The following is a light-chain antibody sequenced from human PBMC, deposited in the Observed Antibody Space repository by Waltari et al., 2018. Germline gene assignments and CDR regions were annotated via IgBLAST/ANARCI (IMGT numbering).Light chain of an antibody. Sequence: QSVLTQPPSASETPGQRVTSSCSGSNSNLGSNYLYWYQQLPGTAPKPLIHRNKQRPSGVPDRFSASKSGTSASLAISGLRSEDEAVYYCASWDDSHYVFGTGTQVTVL. CDR2: RNK. CDR3: ASWDDSHYV. V-gene: IGLV1-47*01. CDR1: NSNLGSNY. J-gene: IGLJ1*01.